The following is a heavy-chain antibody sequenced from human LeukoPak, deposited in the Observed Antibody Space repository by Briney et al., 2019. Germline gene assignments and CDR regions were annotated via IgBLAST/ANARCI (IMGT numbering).Heavy chain of an antibody. CDR2: INHSGST. CDR3: ARHTLIFNSGYSYGFDY. D-gene: IGHD5-18*01. Sequence: SETLSLTCAVYGGSFSGYYWSWIRQPPGKGLEWIGEINHSGSTNYNPSLKSRVTISVDTSKNQFSLKLSSVTAADTAVYYCARHTLIFNSGYSYGFDYWGRGTLVTVSS. CDR1: GGSFSGYY. V-gene: IGHV4-34*01. J-gene: IGHJ4*02.